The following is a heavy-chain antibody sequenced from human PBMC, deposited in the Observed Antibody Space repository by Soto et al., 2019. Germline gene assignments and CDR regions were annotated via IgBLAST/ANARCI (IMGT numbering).Heavy chain of an antibody. V-gene: IGHV4-59*01. J-gene: IGHJ3*02. D-gene: IGHD3-22*01. CDR3: ARAHMIVGAFDI. Sequence: PSETLSLTCTVSGGSISPYYWSWIRQPPGKGLEWIGYIYYSGSTSYNPSLRSRVTISVDTSRSQFSLSLGSVTAEDTAVYYCARAHMIVGAFDIWGQGTMVTVSS. CDR2: IYYSGST. CDR1: GGSISPYY.